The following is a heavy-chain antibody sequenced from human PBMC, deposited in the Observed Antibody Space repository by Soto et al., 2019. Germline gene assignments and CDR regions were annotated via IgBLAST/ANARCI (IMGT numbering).Heavy chain of an antibody. Sequence: GGSLRLSCAASGFIFINYAMAWVRQAPGKGLEWVSVVSARGDSTNYADSVKGRFSISRDNSKNSLYLQMNSLRAEDTAVYYCAKGTLTAPFQFDYWGPGPLVTVSS. V-gene: IGHV3-23*01. CDR1: GFIFINYA. CDR2: VSARGDST. J-gene: IGHJ4*02. CDR3: AKGTLTAPFQFDY.